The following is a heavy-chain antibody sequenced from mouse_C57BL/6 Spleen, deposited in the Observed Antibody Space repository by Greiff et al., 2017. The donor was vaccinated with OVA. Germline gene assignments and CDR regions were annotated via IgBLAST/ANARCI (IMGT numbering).Heavy chain of an antibody. V-gene: IGHV5-9*01. CDR1: GFTFSSYT. J-gene: IGHJ4*01. Sequence: EVKVVESGGGLVKPGGSLKLSCAASGFTFSSYTMSWVRQTPEKRLEWVATISGGGGNTYYPDSVKGRFTISRDNAKNTLYLQMSSLRSEDTALYYCARRETGKGYAMDYWGQGTSVTVSS. D-gene: IGHD4-1*01. CDR2: ISGGGGNT. CDR3: ARRETGKGYAMDY.